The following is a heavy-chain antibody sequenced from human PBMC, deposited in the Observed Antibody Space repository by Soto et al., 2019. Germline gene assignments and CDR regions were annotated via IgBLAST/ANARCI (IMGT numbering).Heavy chain of an antibody. V-gene: IGHV3-15*01. Sequence: EVQLVESGGGLVKPGGSLRLSCAASGFTFSNAWMSWVRQAPGKGLEWVGRIKIKTDGGTTDYAAPVKGRFTISRDDSRNTLYMQINSLKAEDTALYYCTTDNSLRGSGSYSYFDYWGQGTLVTVSS. D-gene: IGHD3-10*01. J-gene: IGHJ4*02. CDR2: IKIKTDGGTT. CDR1: GFTFSNAW. CDR3: TTDNSLRGSGSYSYFDY.